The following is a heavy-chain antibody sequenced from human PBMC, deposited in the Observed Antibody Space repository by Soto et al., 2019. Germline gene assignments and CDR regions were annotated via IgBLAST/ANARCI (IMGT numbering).Heavy chain of an antibody. V-gene: IGHV4-39*01. CDR3: ATHTLFGASGIWDWFDP. CDR2: IYYSGST. J-gene: IGHJ5*02. Sequence: SETLSLTCTVSGGSISGSSYYWGWIRQPPGKGLEGIGSIYYSGSTYYNPSLKSRVTICVDTSKNQFSLTLSSVTAAATAVSYCATHTLFGASGIWDWFDPRGQGTLVTSPQ. CDR1: GGSISGSSYY. D-gene: IGHD3-3*01.